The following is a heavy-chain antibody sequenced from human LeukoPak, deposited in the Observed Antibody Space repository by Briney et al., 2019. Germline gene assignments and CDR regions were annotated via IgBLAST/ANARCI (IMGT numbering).Heavy chain of an antibody. CDR2: IYYSGST. D-gene: IGHD3-3*01. CDR1: GGSISSSSYY. V-gene: IGHV4-39*07. J-gene: IGHJ4*02. CDR3: ARDLRDFWSGYYLHYFDY. Sequence: SETLSLTCTVSGGSISSSSYYWGWIRQPPGKGLEWIGSIYYSGSTYYNPSLKSRVTISVDTSKNQFSLKLSSVTAADTAVYYCARDLRDFWSGYYLHYFDYWGQGTLVTVSS.